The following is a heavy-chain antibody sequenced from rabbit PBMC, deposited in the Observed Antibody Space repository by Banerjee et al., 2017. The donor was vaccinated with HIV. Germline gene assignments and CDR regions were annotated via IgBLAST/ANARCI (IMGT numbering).Heavy chain of an antibody. V-gene: IGHV1S40*01. CDR2: IYAGSGTT. CDR1: GFSLSSYV. CDR3: ARSVAGADWSYAL. J-gene: IGHJ4*01. D-gene: IGHD8-1*01. Sequence: QSVEESGGGLVQPEGSLTLTCTVSGFSLSSYVMNWVRQAPGKGLEWIADIYAGSGTTYYASWAKGRFTISKTSSTTVTLQMTSLTAADTATYFCARSVAGADWSYALWGPGTLVTVS.